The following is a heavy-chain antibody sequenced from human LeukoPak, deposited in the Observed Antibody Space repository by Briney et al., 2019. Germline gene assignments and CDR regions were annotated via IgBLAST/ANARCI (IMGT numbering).Heavy chain of an antibody. J-gene: IGHJ4*02. D-gene: IGHD6-6*01. CDR1: GYTFTSYG. CDR2: ISAYNGNT. Sequence: ASVKVSCKASGYTFTSYGISWVRQAPGQGLEWMGWISAYNGNTNYAQKLQGRVTMTTDTSTSTAYMELSSLRSEDTAVYYCARSRLEYSSSLFDYWGQGTLVTVSS. V-gene: IGHV1-18*01. CDR3: ARSRLEYSSSLFDY.